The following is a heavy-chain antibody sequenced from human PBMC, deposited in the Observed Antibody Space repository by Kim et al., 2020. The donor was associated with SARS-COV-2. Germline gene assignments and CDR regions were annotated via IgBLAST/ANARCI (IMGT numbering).Heavy chain of an antibody. V-gene: IGHV3-21*01. CDR2: ISSSSSYI. CDR1: GFTFSSYS. D-gene: IGHD3-22*01. CDR3: ARDFGGYYDSSCYRTS. J-gene: IGHJ5*01. Sequence: GGSLRLSCAASGFTFSSYSMNWVRQAPGKGLEWVSSISSSSSYIYYAYSVKRRFTITSDTAKTLLSLQMNSLRAEDTAEYYCARDFGGYYDSSCYRTSW.